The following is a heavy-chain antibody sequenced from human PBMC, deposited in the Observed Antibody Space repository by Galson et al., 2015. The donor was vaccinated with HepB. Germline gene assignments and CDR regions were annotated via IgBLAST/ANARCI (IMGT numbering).Heavy chain of an antibody. J-gene: IGHJ4*02. CDR3: ANLVRRSSWCY. Sequence: SLRLSCAASGFTFSSYAMHWVRQAPGKGLEWVAVISYDGSNKYYADSVKGRFTISRDNAKTSLYLQMNSLRAEDTAVYYCANLVRRSSWCYWGQGTLVTVSS. CDR1: GFTFSSYA. V-gene: IGHV3-30*04. D-gene: IGHD6-19*01. CDR2: ISYDGSNK.